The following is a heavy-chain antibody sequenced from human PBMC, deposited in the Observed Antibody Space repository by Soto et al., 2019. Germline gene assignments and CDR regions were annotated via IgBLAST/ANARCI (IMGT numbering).Heavy chain of an antibody. CDR3: ARGEDIVVVPAAINWFDP. D-gene: IGHD2-2*01. J-gene: IGHJ5*02. CDR2: INHSGST. V-gene: IGHV4-34*01. CDR1: GGSFSGYY. Sequence: PSETLSLTCAVYGGSFSGYYWSWIRQPPGKGLEWIGEINHSGSTNYNPSLKSRVTISVDTSKNQFSLKLSSVTAADTAVYYCARGEDIVVVPAAINWFDPWGQGTLVTVSS.